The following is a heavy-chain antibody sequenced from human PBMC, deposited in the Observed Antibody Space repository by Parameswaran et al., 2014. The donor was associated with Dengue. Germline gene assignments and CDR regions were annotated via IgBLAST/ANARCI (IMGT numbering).Heavy chain of an antibody. CDR3: ATVRAAQPTSAVGP. Sequence: WVRQAPGQGLEWMGLVDPEDGETIYAEKFQGRVTITADTSTDTAYMELSSLRSEDTAVYYCATVRAAQPTSAVGPWGQGTLVTVSS. D-gene: IGHD6-6*01. CDR2: VDPEDGET. V-gene: IGHV1-69-2*01. J-gene: IGHJ5*02.